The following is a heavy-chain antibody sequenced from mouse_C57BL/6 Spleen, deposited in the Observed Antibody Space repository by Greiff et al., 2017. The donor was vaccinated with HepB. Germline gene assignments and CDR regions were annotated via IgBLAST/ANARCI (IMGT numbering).Heavy chain of an antibody. CDR3: TGVYYGSRGFAY. CDR1: GFNIKDDY. Sequence: EVQLQQSGAELVRPGASVKLSCTASGFNIKDDYMHWVKQRPEQGLEWIGCIDPENGDTEYASKFQGKATITADPSSNTAYLQLSSLTSEDTAVYYCTGVYYGSRGFAYWGQGTLVTVSA. CDR2: IDPENGDT. D-gene: IGHD1-1*01. V-gene: IGHV14-4*01. J-gene: IGHJ3*01.